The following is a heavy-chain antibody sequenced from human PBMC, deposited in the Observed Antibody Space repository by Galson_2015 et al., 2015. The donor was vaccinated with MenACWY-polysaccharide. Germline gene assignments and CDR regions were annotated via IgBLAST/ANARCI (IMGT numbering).Heavy chain of an antibody. D-gene: IGHD6-13*01. V-gene: IGHV3-21*01. CDR2: ISSSSSYI. Sequence: SLRLSCAASGFTFSSYSMNWVRQAPGKGLGWVSSISSSSSYIYYADSVKGRFTISRDNAKNSLYLQMNSLRAEDTAVYYCARDRARIAAAGYYYGMDVWGQGTTVTVSS. J-gene: IGHJ6*02. CDR1: GFTFSSYS. CDR3: ARDRARIAAAGYYYGMDV.